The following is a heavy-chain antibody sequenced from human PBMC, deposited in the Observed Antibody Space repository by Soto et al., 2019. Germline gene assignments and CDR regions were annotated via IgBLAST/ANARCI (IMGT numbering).Heavy chain of an antibody. Sequence: GESLKISCAASGFTFSSYAMSWVRQAPGKGLEWVSAISGSGGSTYYADSVKGRFTISRDNSKNTLYLQMNSLRAEDTAVYYCAKGGYYDSSGYYYYYGMDVWGQGTTVTVSS. V-gene: IGHV3-23*01. CDR2: ISGSGGST. CDR1: GFTFSSYA. CDR3: AKGGYYDSSGYYYYYGMDV. D-gene: IGHD3-22*01. J-gene: IGHJ6*02.